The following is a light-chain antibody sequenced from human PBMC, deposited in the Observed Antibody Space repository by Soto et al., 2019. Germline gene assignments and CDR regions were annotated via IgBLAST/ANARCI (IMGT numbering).Light chain of an antibody. CDR1: QGIGTN. CDR3: QQYNYWTIT. J-gene: IGKJ5*01. Sequence: EIVMTQSPATLSVSPGERATLSCRATQGIGTNLAWYQQRPGQAPRLLIYGASTRATGIPARFSGSASGTEFTLTITSLQSEDFAVYYCQQYNYWTITVGQGTRLEIK. V-gene: IGKV3D-15*01. CDR2: GAS.